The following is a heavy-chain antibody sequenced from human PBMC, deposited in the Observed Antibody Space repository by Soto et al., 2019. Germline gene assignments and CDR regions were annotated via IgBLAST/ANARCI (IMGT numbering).Heavy chain of an antibody. V-gene: IGHV1-69*01. J-gene: IGHJ6*02. CDR1: GGTFSSYA. CDR2: IIPIFGTA. D-gene: IGHD6-19*01. Sequence: QVQLVQSGAEVKKPGSSVKVSCKASGGTFSSYAISWVRQAPGQGLEWMGGIIPIFGTANYAQKFQGRVTITADESTSTAYMELSSLRSEDTAVYYCARHISSGWPMKDYYYYGMDVWGQGTTVTVSS. CDR3: ARHISSGWPMKDYYYYGMDV.